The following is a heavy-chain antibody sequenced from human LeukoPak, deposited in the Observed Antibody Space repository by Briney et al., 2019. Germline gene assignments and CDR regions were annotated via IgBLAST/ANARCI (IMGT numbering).Heavy chain of an antibody. D-gene: IGHD1-1*01. J-gene: IGHJ3*02. CDR3: ARDERAYKGAFDI. Sequence: PSETLSLTCTVSGGSIGSYYWGWIRQPPGKGLEWIGYIYYSGTTNYNPSLKSRVTISIDTSKNQFSLNLTSVTAADTAVYYCARDERAYKGAFDIWGQGTMVTVSS. CDR1: GGSIGSYY. V-gene: IGHV4-59*01. CDR2: IYYSGTT.